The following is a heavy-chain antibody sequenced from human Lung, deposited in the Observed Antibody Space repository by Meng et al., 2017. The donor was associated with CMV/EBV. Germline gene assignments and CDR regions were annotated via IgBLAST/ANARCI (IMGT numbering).Heavy chain of an antibody. CDR3: ASLPLQKKQSLATDY. CDR2: IYHSWST. CDR1: GGAYSSSNC. D-gene: IGHD5-24*01. J-gene: IGHJ4*02. V-gene: IGHV4-4*03. Sequence: QLQSSVPVLAKPLGNLSLTCVVSGGAYSSSNCCSLVPQSPGKGLEWIGEIYHSWSTTYNPSLKSRVTISVDKSKNQFSLMLSSVTATHTAVKYCASLPLQKKQSLATDYWAQGTLVTVSS.